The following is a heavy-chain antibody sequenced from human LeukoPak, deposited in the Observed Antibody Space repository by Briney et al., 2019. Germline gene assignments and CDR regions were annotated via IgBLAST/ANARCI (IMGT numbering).Heavy chain of an antibody. V-gene: IGHV4-59*01. CDR1: GGSISSYY. CDR2: IYYSGST. J-gene: IGHJ4*02. Sequence: PSETLSLTCTVSGGSISSYYWSWIRQPPGKGLEWIGYIYYSGSTNYNPSLKSRVTISVDTSKNQFSLKLSSVTAADTAVYYCAREVGGTGYYFDYWGQGTLVTVSS. CDR3: AREVGGTGYYFDY. D-gene: IGHD1-14*01.